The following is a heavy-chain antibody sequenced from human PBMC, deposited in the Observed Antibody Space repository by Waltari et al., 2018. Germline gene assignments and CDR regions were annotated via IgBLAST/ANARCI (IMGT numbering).Heavy chain of an antibody. CDR3: ARGAAELVDY. CDR1: GYTFNRFA. CDR2: IKAGDGNT. Sequence: QVQLVQSGAEVKKPGASVKISCKASGYTFNRFAIHWVRQAPGQRLEWMGWIKAGDGNTKDSKEFQGRVTMSVDKAKNQFSRKLSAGTAAETGVYYCARGAAELVDYWGQGTMVTVAS. D-gene: IGHD6-13*01. J-gene: IGHJ4*02. V-gene: IGHV1-3*03.